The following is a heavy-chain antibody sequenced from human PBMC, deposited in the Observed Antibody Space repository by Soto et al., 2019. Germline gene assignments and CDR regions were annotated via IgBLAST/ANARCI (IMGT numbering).Heavy chain of an antibody. CDR1: GFTFSSYG. Sequence: PGGSLRLSCAASGFTFSSYGMHWVRQAPGKGLERVAVISYDGSNKYYADSVKGRFTISRDNSKNTLYLQMNSLRAEDTAVYYCAKGGAAAGTANDAFDIWGQGTMVTVS. CDR2: ISYDGSNK. CDR3: AKGGAAAGTANDAFDI. D-gene: IGHD6-13*01. J-gene: IGHJ3*02. V-gene: IGHV3-30*18.